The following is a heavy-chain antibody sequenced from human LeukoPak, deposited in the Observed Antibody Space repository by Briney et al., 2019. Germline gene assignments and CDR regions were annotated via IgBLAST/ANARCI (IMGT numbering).Heavy chain of an antibody. D-gene: IGHD2-8*01. CDR3: AANFDF. CDR2: VWYDGSNK. Sequence: PGGSLRLSCAASGFTFSRYGMHWVRQAPGKGLEWVAVVWYDGSNKYYAEPVKGRFTISRDNSKNTLYLQMNNLRAEDTAVYYCAANFDFWGQGTLVTVSS. V-gene: IGHV3-33*01. J-gene: IGHJ4*02. CDR1: GFTFSRYG.